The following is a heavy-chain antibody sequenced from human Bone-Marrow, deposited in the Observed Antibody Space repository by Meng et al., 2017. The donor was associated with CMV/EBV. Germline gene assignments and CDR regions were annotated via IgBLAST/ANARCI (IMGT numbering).Heavy chain of an antibody. J-gene: IGHJ4*02. D-gene: IGHD6-19*01. CDR2: IYTSGST. Sequence: VSGGSISSYYWSWIRQPAGKGLGWIGRIYTSGSTNYNPSLKSRVTMSVDTSKNQFSLKLSSVTAADTAVYYCALTKSSGLHQYYFDYWGQGTLVTVSS. CDR3: ALTKSSGLHQYYFDY. CDR1: GGSISSYY. V-gene: IGHV4-4*07.